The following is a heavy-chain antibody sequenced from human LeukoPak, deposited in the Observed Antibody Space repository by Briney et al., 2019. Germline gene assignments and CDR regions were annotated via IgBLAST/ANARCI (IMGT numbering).Heavy chain of an antibody. Sequence: SVTLSLTCAVHGGSFSGYYWSWIRQPPGRGLEWIGEINHSGSTNYNPSLKSRVTISVDTSKNQFSLRLNSVTAADTAVYYCARRPLGGMDVWGQGTTVTVSS. CDR1: GGSFSGYY. D-gene: IGHD7-27*01. J-gene: IGHJ6*02. CDR2: INHSGST. CDR3: ARRPLGGMDV. V-gene: IGHV4-34*01.